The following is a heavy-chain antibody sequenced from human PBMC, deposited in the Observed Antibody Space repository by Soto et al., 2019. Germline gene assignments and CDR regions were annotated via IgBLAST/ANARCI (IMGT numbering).Heavy chain of an antibody. CDR1: GFTLSHYW. J-gene: IGHJ4*02. D-gene: IGHD2-21*01. Sequence: GESLKISCAASGFTLSHYWMTWVRQAPGKGLEWVANIKHDGSEKYYVDSVKGRFTISRDNTKNSLFLQMNSLRVEDTAVYYCARGTCGPDWGQGSLVTVSS. V-gene: IGHV3-7*01. CDR2: IKHDGSEK. CDR3: ARGTCGPD.